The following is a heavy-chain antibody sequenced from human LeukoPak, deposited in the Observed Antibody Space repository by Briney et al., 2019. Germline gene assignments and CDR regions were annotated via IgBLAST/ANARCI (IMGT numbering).Heavy chain of an antibody. CDR2: IYHSGST. D-gene: IGHD3-10*02. CDR1: GYSISSGYY. V-gene: IGHV4-38-2*01. CDR3: ARGPAMLEGGVDY. Sequence: SETLSLTCAVSGYSISSGYYWGWIRQPPGKGLEWIGSIYHSGSTYYNPSLKSRVTISVDTSKNQFSLKLSSVTAADTAVYYCARGPAMLEGGVDYWGQGTLVTVSS. J-gene: IGHJ4*02.